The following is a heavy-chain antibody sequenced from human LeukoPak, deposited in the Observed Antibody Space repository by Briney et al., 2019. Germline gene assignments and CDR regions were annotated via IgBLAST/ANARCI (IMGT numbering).Heavy chain of an antibody. V-gene: IGHV3-21*05. D-gene: IGHD2-2*01. Sequence: PGGSLRLSCAASEFTFSLYAMNWVRQAPGKGLEWVSYINDVSADIHYADSVKGRFTISGDNARNTLYLQMNSLRAEDTAVYYCARDTYQPGRIDSWGQGTLVIVSS. J-gene: IGHJ4*02. CDR1: EFTFSLYA. CDR2: INDVSADI. CDR3: ARDTYQPGRIDS.